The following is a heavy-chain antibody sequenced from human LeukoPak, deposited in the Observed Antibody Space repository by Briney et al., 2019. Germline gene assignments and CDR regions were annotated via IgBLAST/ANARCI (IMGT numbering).Heavy chain of an antibody. D-gene: IGHD3-9*01. Sequence: GGSLRLSCAASGFTFSSYAMSWVRQPPGKGLNWVSAFSGSGGSTYYADSVKGRFTISRDNSKNTLYLQMNSLRAEDTAVYYCARRGILTGPLDYWGQGTLVTVSS. CDR2: FSGSGGST. CDR3: ARRGILTGPLDY. J-gene: IGHJ4*02. V-gene: IGHV3-23*01. CDR1: GFTFSSYA.